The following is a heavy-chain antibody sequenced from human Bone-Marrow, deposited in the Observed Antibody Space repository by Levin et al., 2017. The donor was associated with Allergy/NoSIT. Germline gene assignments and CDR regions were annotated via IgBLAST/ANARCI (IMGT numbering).Heavy chain of an antibody. CDR3: VTDESGDEDFEY. D-gene: IGHD7-27*01. J-gene: IGHJ4*02. Sequence: GGSLRLSCAASGFILRTSDMNWVRQAPGKGLEWISFITKPSRTISYADSVKGRFTVSRDNAKNLLYLDMNSLRAEDTAVYYCVTDESGDEDFEYWGQGTLVTVSS. V-gene: IGHV3-48*01. CDR2: ITKPSRTI. CDR1: GFILRTSD.